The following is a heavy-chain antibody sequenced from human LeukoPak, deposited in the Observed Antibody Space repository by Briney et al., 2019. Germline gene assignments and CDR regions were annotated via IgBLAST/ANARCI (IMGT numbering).Heavy chain of an antibody. CDR1: GFTFSSYW. CDR3: AGTYSSGWYQFDH. V-gene: IGHV3-7*01. D-gene: IGHD6-19*01. J-gene: IGHJ4*02. CDR2: IKQDGSEK. Sequence: GGSLRLSCAASGFTFSSYWMSWVRQAPGKGLEWVANIKQDGSEKYSLDSVKGRFTIARDNAKNSLYLQMNSLRAEDTAVYYCAGTYSSGWYQFDHGGEGTLVTVSS.